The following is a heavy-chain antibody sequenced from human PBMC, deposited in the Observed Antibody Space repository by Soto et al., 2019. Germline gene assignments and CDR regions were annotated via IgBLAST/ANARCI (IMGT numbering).Heavy chain of an antibody. V-gene: IGHV1-69*05. CDR3: ARDRLRGYDSSGFYS. J-gene: IGHJ4*02. D-gene: IGHD3-22*01. CDR2: IIPIFGTT. CDR1: EGTFSNYA. Sequence: SVEVSCKASEGTFSNYALSWVRQAPGQGLEWMGDIIPIFGTTNYAQKLQGRVTMTTDTSTSTAYMELRSLRSDDTAVYYCARDRLRGYDSSGFYSWGQGTPVTVPS.